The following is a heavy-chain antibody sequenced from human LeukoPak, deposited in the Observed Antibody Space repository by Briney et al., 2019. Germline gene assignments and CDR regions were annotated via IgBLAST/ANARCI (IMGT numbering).Heavy chain of an antibody. D-gene: IGHD1-1*01. V-gene: IGHV3-30*04. CDR3: AREQITGWYDF. CDR1: GFTFSSYT. Sequence: GGSLRLSCAASGFTFSSYTILWVRRAPGKGLEWVAVVSYDEVNTYYADSVKGRFTISRDNSKNTLDLQMNSLRPEDTALYYCAREQITGWYDFWGQGTLVAVSS. J-gene: IGHJ5*01. CDR2: VSYDEVNT.